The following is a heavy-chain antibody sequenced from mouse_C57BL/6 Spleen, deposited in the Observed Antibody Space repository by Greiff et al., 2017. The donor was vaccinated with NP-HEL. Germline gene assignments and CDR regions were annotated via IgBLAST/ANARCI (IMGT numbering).Heavy chain of an antibody. CDR2: IYPGDGDT. J-gene: IGHJ3*01. V-gene: IGHV1-80*01. CDR3: ARVEDYDRFAY. D-gene: IGHD2-4*01. Sequence: VKLQESGAELVKPGASVKISCKASGYAFSSYWMNWVKQRPGKGLEWIGQIYPGDGDTNYNGKFKGKATLTADKSSSTAYMQLSSLTSEDSAVYFCARVEDYDRFAYWGQGTLVTVSA. CDR1: GYAFSSYW.